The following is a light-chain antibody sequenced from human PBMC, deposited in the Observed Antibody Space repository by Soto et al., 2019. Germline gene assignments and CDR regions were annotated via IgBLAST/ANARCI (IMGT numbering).Light chain of an antibody. Sequence: EIVMTQSPATLSVSPGEKATLSCRASQSVNNNLAWYLQKPGQAPRLLIYFASTRATGIPARFSGSGSGTEFTLTISSLQSEDFAFYYCQQYNKWPLTFGGGTKVETK. CDR2: FAS. J-gene: IGKJ4*01. CDR3: QQYNKWPLT. CDR1: QSVNNN. V-gene: IGKV3-15*01.